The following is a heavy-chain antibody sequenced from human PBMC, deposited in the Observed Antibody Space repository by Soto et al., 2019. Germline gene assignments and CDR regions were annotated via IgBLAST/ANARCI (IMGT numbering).Heavy chain of an antibody. Sequence: EVQLVESGGGLVKPGGSLRLSCAASGFTFSSYSMNWVRQAPGKGLEWVSSISSSSSYIYYADSVKGRFTISRDNAKNSLYLQMNSLRAEDTAVYYCARGGPISQTMIVVVIRAFDIWGQGTMVTVSS. D-gene: IGHD3-22*01. CDR3: ARGGPISQTMIVVVIRAFDI. CDR2: ISSSSSYI. V-gene: IGHV3-21*01. J-gene: IGHJ3*02. CDR1: GFTFSSYS.